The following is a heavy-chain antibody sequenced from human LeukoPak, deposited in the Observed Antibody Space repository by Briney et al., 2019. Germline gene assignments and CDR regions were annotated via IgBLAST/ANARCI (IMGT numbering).Heavy chain of an antibody. V-gene: IGHV4-34*01. CDR2: INHGGYT. Sequence: PSETLSLTCAVSGVSFDDYYWSWVRQTPGKGLEWIGEINHGGYTNDSPSLKSRVTLSIDTSRKQFSLNLRSVTVADTGIYYCTRMTAGHDYWGQGTLVTVSS. J-gene: IGHJ4*02. D-gene: IGHD2-21*02. CDR3: TRMTAGHDY. CDR1: GVSFDDYY.